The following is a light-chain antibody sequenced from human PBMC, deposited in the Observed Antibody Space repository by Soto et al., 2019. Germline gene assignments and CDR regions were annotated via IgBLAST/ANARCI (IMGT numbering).Light chain of an antibody. Sequence: DIQMTQSPSSLSASVGDRVTITCQASQDITNYLNWYQQKPGKAPKLLIYDASDLETGVPSRFSGSGSGTVFTFTISSLQPEDTATYYCQQYDHLLTFGGGTKVDIK. CDR3: QQYDHLLT. CDR2: DAS. CDR1: QDITNY. V-gene: IGKV1-33*01. J-gene: IGKJ4*01.